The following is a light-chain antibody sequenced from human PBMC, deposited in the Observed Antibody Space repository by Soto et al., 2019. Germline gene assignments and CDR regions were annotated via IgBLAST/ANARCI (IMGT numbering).Light chain of an antibody. J-gene: IGLJ1*01. Sequence: QSALTQRASVSGSPGQSITISCTGTSSDVGVYNYVSWYQQHPGKAPKLMIYDVSNRPSGVSNRFSGSKSGNTASLTISGLQAEDEVDYYCSSYTSSSTYVFGTGTKLTVL. V-gene: IGLV2-14*01. CDR3: SSYTSSSTYV. CDR2: DVS. CDR1: SSDVGVYNY.